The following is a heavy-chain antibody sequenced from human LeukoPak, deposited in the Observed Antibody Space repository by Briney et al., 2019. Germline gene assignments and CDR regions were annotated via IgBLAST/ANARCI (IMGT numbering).Heavy chain of an antibody. V-gene: IGHV3-48*01. J-gene: IGHJ4*02. CDR3: ARGHPFCTSTSCYIDY. Sequence: GGSLRLSCAASGFTFSSYNMNWVRQAPGKGLEWISHISSSTSTIYYAESVKGRFTISRDNAKNSLYLQMNSLRAEDTAVYYCARGHPFCTSTSCYIDYWGQGTLVTVSS. CDR2: ISSSTSTI. D-gene: IGHD2-2*02. CDR1: GFTFSSYN.